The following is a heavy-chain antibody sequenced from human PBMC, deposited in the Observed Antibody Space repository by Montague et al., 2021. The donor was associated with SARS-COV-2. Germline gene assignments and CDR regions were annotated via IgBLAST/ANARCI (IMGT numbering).Heavy chain of an antibody. CDR1: GFTFSNYD. CDR3: TRDYRSIVGDGLDI. D-gene: IGHD3-16*02. Sequence: SLRLSCAVPGFTFSNYDMNWVRQAPGKGPEWISHISTSAYTTSYAGSVKGRFTISRDNGKNSLYLQMNSLRVEDTAVYYCTRDYRSIVGDGLDIWGQGTKVTVSS. CDR2: ISTSAYTT. V-gene: IGHV3-48*03. J-gene: IGHJ3*02.